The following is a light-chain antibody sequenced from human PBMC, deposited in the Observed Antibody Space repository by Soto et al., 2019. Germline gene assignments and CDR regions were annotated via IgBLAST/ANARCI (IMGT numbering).Light chain of an antibody. Sequence: QSVLTQPASVSGSPGQSITISCTGTSSDVGGYNYVSWYQQHPGKAPKLMIYEVSNRPSGVSNRFSGSKSGNTASLTISGLQAEHEADYYCSSYTSSSTLYVFGPGTKVTVL. CDR1: SSDVGGYNY. J-gene: IGLJ1*01. CDR3: SSYTSSSTLYV. V-gene: IGLV2-14*01. CDR2: EVS.